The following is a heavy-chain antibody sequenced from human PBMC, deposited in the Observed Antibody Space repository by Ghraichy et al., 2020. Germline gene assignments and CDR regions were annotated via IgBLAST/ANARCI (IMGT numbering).Heavy chain of an antibody. Sequence: GGSLRLSCAASGFTFSSYAMSWVRQAPEKGLEWVLAISGSGGSTYYADSVKGRFTISRDNSKNTLYLQMNSLRAEDTAVYYCAKDQYGEGDFDYWGQGTLVTVSS. CDR3: AKDQYGEGDFDY. CDR1: GFTFSSYA. J-gene: IGHJ4*02. D-gene: IGHD4-17*01. CDR2: ISGSGGST. V-gene: IGHV3-23*01.